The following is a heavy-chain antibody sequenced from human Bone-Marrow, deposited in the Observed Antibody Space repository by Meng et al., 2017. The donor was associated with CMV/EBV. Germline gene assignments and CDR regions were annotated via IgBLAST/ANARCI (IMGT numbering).Heavy chain of an antibody. J-gene: IGHJ4*02. Sequence: GGSLRLSCAASGFTFDDYTMHWVRQTPGKGLEWVSLIGRDGGSTYYADSVKGRFTISRDNAKNSLYLQMNSLRAEDTAVYYCARDPAGDFDYWGQGTLVIVSS. CDR3: ARDPAGDFDY. CDR1: GFTFDDYT. V-gene: IGHV3-43*01. D-gene: IGHD3-10*01. CDR2: IGRDGGST.